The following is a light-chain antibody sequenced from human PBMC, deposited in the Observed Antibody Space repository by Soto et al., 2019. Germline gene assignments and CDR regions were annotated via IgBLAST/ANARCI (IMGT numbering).Light chain of an antibody. CDR2: DVS. V-gene: IGLV2-14*03. J-gene: IGLJ2*01. CDR3: SSSAITTTYL. Sequence: QSALTQPASVSGSPGQSITISCTGTSSDVGGYNYVSWYQQHPGKAPKLIIYDVSNRPSGVSNRFSGSKSGNTASLTISGLQAEDEADYYCSSSAITTTYLFGGGTKLTVL. CDR1: SSDVGGYNY.